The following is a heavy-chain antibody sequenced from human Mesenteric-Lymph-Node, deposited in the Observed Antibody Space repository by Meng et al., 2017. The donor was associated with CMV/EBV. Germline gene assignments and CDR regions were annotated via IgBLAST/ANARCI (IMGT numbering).Heavy chain of an antibody. CDR1: GFTGSTFNNVW. Sequence: GESLKISCAASGFTGSTFNNVWMSWVRQAPGKGLQWVSGISGSGRSTYYTDSVKGRFTISRDNSNDTLYLQMNSLRAEDTAVYYCARLKDLCSSTSCYLFDSWGQGTLVTVSS. V-gene: IGHV3-23*01. J-gene: IGHJ4*02. CDR3: ARLKDLCSSTSCYLFDS. CDR2: ISGSGRST. D-gene: IGHD2-2*01.